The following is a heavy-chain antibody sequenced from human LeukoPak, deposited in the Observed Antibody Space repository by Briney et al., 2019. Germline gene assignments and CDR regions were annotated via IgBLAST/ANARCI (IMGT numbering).Heavy chain of an antibody. J-gene: IGHJ4*02. D-gene: IGHD3-16*01. CDR3: ARGAQLGGGGEFDY. CDR2: INPNSGGT. CDR1: GYTFTGYY. V-gene: IGHV1-2*04. Sequence: EASVKVSCKASGYTFTGYYMHWVRQAPGQGLEWMGWINPNSGGTNYAQKFQGWVTMTRDTSISTAYMELSRLRSDDTAVYYCARGAQLGGGGEFDYWGQGTLVTVSS.